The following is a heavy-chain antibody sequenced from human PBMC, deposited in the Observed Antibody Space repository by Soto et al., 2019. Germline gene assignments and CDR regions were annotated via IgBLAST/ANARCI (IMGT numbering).Heavy chain of an antibody. D-gene: IGHD6-19*01. CDR1: GYTFTSYG. J-gene: IGHJ4*02. CDR3: ARDCSGWYGWVFDY. V-gene: IGHV1-18*01. Sequence: QVQLVQSGAEVKKPGASVKVSCKASGYTFTSYGISWVRQAPGQGLEWMGWISAYNGNTNYAQKLQGRVTMTAETSTSTANMELRGLRSDDTAVYYCARDCSGWYGWVFDYWGQGTLVTVSS. CDR2: ISAYNGNT.